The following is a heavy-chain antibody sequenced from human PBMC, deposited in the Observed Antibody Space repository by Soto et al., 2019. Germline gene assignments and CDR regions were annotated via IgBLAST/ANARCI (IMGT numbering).Heavy chain of an antibody. CDR2: ISAYNGDT. CDR1: VYTFTSHG. CDR3: ARGADFWSGYRWFDP. D-gene: IGHD3-3*01. J-gene: IGHJ5*02. V-gene: IGHV1-18*04. Sequence: SVKVSCKASVYTFTSHGVSWVRWAPGRGLEWMGWISAYNGDTKYAQHIQGRVTMTTDTSTSTAYMELRSLRSDDTAVYFCARGADFWSGYRWFDPWGQGTLVTVSS.